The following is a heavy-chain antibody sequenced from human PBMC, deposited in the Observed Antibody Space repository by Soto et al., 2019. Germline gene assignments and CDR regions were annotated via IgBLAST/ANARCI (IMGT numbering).Heavy chain of an antibody. V-gene: IGHV3-30*18. CDR3: AKDLFMARDVTAIHDY. Sequence: QVQLVESGGGVVQPGRSLRLSCAASGFTFSTYGMHWVRQAPGKGLEWVAVISYDGSITHYADSLKGRFTISRDNSKNTLFLQIYSLSAEDTAVYYCAKDLFMARDVTAIHDYWGQGTLVTVSS. CDR1: GFTFSTYG. CDR2: ISYDGSIT. J-gene: IGHJ4*02. D-gene: IGHD3-10*01.